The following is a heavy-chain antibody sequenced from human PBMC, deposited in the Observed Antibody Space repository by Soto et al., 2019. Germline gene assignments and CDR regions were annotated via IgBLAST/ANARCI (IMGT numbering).Heavy chain of an antibody. Sequence: EVELLESGGDLVQPGGSLRLSCAASGFTFSSYDINWVRQAPGKGLEWVSAIGIYANTYYAGSVKGRFTISRDDSKNTVYLQLNSLRVDDTAVYYCAKESTVGSPGDYFDSWVQGTLVTVSS. CDR3: AKESTVGSPGDYFDS. J-gene: IGHJ4*02. V-gene: IGHV3-23*01. D-gene: IGHD1-26*01. CDR2: IGIYANT. CDR1: GFTFSSYD.